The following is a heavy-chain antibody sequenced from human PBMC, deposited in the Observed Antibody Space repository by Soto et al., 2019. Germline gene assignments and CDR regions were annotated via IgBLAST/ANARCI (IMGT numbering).Heavy chain of an antibody. Sequence: GGSLRLSCAASGFTFNIYSMNWVRQAPGKGLEWVSSISSSSTYIYYADSVKGRFTISRDNAKNSLYLQMNSLRAEDTAAYYCARGGKPDYYSYYLDVLGKGTTVTVSS. D-gene: IGHD6-13*01. CDR1: GFTFNIYS. CDR3: ARGGKPDYYSYYLDV. CDR2: ISSSSTYI. J-gene: IGHJ6*03. V-gene: IGHV3-21*01.